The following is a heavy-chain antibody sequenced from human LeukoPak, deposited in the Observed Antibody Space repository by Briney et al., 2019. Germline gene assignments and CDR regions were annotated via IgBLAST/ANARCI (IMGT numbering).Heavy chain of an antibody. Sequence: GGSLRLSCVASGFTFSSYSMNWVRQAPGKGLEWVSYISSSSTIYYADSVKGRFTISRDNAKNSLYLQMNSLRAEDTAVYYCARKRGGDLYSFDYWGQGTLVTVSS. V-gene: IGHV3-48*04. CDR1: GFTFSSYS. J-gene: IGHJ4*02. D-gene: IGHD2-21*02. CDR2: ISSSSTI. CDR3: ARKRGGDLYSFDY.